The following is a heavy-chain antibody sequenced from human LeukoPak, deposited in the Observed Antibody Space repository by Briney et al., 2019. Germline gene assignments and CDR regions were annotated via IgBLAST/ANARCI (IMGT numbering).Heavy chain of an antibody. Sequence: GGSLRLSCAASGLTFSSYAMSWVRQAPGKGLEWVAVISYDGSSKYYADSVKGRFTISRDNSKNTLYLQMNSLRAEDTAVYYCAKDPRHIVVVTAIQGFDYWGQGTLVTVSS. CDR3: AKDPRHIVVVTAIQGFDY. CDR2: ISYDGSSK. V-gene: IGHV3-30*18. CDR1: GLTFSSYA. J-gene: IGHJ4*02. D-gene: IGHD2-21*02.